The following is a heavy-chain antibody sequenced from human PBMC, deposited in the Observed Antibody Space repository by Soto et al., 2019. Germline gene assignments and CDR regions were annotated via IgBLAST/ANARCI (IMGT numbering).Heavy chain of an antibody. CDR1: GGSISSYY. CDR2: IYYSGST. Sequence: SETLSLTCTVSGGSISSYYWSWIRQPPGKGLVWIGYIYYSGSTNYNPSLKSRVTISVDTSKNQFSLKLSSVAAADTAVYYCARGAVAGRNYYYMDVWGKGTTVTVSS. CDR3: ARGAVAGRNYYYMDV. V-gene: IGHV4-59*01. J-gene: IGHJ6*03. D-gene: IGHD6-19*01.